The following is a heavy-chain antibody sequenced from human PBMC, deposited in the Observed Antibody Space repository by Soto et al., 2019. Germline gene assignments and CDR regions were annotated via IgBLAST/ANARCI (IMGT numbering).Heavy chain of an antibody. J-gene: IGHJ5*02. D-gene: IGHD3-22*01. V-gene: IGHV3-48*02. Sequence: GGSLRLSCAASGSTFSSYSMNWVRQAPGKGLEWVSYISSSSSTIYYADSVKGRFTISRDNAKNSLYLQMNSLRDEDTAVYYCARDPAYYYDSSGTNWFDPWGQGTLVTVSS. CDR2: ISSSSSTI. CDR3: ARDPAYYYDSSGTNWFDP. CDR1: GSTFSSYS.